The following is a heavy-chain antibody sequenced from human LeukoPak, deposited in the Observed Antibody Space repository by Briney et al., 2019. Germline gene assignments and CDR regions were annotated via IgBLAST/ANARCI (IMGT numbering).Heavy chain of an antibody. Sequence: SETLSLTCTVSGGSISSYYWSWIRQPPGKGLEWIGYIYYSGSTNYNPSLKGRVTISVDTSKNQFSLKLSSVTAADTAVYYCARVPVITMVRGVIKTGAGWGDGMDVWGQGTTVTVSS. CDR1: GGSISSYY. J-gene: IGHJ6*02. V-gene: IGHV4-59*01. CDR2: IYYSGST. D-gene: IGHD3-10*01. CDR3: ARVPVITMVRGVIKTGAGWGDGMDV.